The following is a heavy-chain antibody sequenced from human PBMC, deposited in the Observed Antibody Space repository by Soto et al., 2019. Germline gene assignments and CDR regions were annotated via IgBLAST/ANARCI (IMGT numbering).Heavy chain of an antibody. Sequence: GGSLRLSCAASGFTLSGYWMHWVRQAPGKEPVWVSRINGDGTTTTYADSVKGRFTISRDNAKNTLYLQMNSLRAEDMAVYYCARELTLSTTGPYFDHWGQGTLVTVSS. V-gene: IGHV3-74*01. CDR2: INGDGTTT. D-gene: IGHD1-1*01. CDR3: ARELTLSTTGPYFDH. CDR1: GFTLSGYW. J-gene: IGHJ4*02.